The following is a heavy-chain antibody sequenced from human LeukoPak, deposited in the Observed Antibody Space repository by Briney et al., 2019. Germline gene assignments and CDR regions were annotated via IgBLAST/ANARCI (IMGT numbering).Heavy chain of an antibody. CDR3: ARGVGYCSGGSCFSFDY. V-gene: IGHV4-30-2*01. CDR2: IYHSGST. D-gene: IGHD2-15*01. CDR1: GGSISSGGYS. J-gene: IGHJ4*02. Sequence: SETLSLTCAVSGGSISSGGYSWSWIRQPPGQGLEWIGYIYHSGSTYYNPSLKSRVTISVDRSKNQFSLKLSSVTAADTAVYYCARGVGYCSGGSCFSFDYWGQGTLVTVSS.